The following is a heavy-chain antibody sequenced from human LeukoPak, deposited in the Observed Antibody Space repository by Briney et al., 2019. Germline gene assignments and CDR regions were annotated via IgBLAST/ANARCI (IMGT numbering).Heavy chain of an antibody. CDR3: AKSIGGWAHHFDY. D-gene: IGHD6-19*01. Sequence: GGSLRLSCAASGFTFSSYAMSWVRRAPGKGLEWASAISGSGGSTYYADSVKGRFTIFRDNSKNTLYLQMNSLRAEDTAVYYCAKSIGGWAHHFDYWGQGTLVTVSS. V-gene: IGHV3-23*01. CDR1: GFTFSSYA. CDR2: ISGSGGST. J-gene: IGHJ4*02.